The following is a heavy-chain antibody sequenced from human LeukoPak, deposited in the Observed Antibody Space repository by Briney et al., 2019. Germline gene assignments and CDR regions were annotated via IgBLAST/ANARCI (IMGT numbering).Heavy chain of an antibody. CDR1: GYTFTGYY. CDR2: INPNSGGT. D-gene: IGHD4-11*01. Sequence: GASVKVSCKASGYTFTGYYMHWVRQAPGQGLEWMGRINPNSGGTNYAQKFQGRVTMTRDTSISTAYMELSSLRSEDTAVYYCARGYDYLYAEYFQHWGQGTLVTVSS. J-gene: IGHJ1*01. CDR3: ARGYDYLYAEYFQH. V-gene: IGHV1-2*06.